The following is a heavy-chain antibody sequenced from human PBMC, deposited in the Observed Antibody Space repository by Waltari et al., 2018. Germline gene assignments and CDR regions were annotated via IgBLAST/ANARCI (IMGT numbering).Heavy chain of an antibody. Sequence: QVQLQESGPGLVKPSETLSLTCTVSGGSISSYYWSWIRQPAGKGLEWIGRIYTSGSTNYNPSLKSRVTISVDTSKNQFSLKLSSVTAADTAVYYCARDRHSSSWYVGLDYWGQGTLVTVSS. V-gene: IGHV4-4*07. CDR1: GGSISSYY. J-gene: IGHJ4*02. CDR3: ARDRHSSSWYVGLDY. D-gene: IGHD6-13*01. CDR2: IYTSGST.